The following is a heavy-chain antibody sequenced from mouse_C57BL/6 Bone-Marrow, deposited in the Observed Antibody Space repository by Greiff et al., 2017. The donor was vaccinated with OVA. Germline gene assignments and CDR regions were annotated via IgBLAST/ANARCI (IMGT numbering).Heavy chain of an antibody. CDR2: IYPSDSET. D-gene: IGHD1-1*01. J-gene: IGHJ2*01. CDR1: GYTFTSYW. CDR3: ARGGGYYYGSSDY. V-gene: IGHV1-61*01. Sequence: QVQLQQPGAELVRPGSSVKLSCKASGYTFTSYWMDWVKQRPGQGLEWIGNIYPSDSETHYNQKFKDKATLTVDKSSSTAYMQLSSLTSEDSAVYYCARGGGYYYGSSDYWGQGTTLTVSS.